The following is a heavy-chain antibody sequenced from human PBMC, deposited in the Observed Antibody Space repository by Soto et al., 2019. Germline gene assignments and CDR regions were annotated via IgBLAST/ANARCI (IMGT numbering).Heavy chain of an antibody. CDR1: GFTFGNYW. CDR3: ARAEVDY. V-gene: IGHV3-74*01. CDR2: MTSDGRTI. Sequence: PGGSLRLSXAASGFTFGNYWMHWVRQAPGKGPEWVSRMTSDGRTIQYADSVKGRFTVSRDNAKNTMYLQMDSLRAEDTAVYYCARAEVDYWGPGTLVTVSS. J-gene: IGHJ4*02.